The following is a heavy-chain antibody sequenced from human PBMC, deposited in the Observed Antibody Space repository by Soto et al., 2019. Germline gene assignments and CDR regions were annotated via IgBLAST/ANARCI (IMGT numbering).Heavy chain of an antibody. CDR1: GASISSSNW. V-gene: IGHV4-4*02. J-gene: IGHJ6*02. Sequence: PSETLSLTCAVSGASISSSNWWSWVRQPPGKGLEWIGEIYHSGSTNYNPSLKSRVTISVDKSKNQFSLKLSSVTAADTVLYYCARLMLVPYYYYGMDVWGQGTTVTVSS. CDR2: IYHSGST. CDR3: ARLMLVPYYYYGMDV. D-gene: IGHD6-6*01.